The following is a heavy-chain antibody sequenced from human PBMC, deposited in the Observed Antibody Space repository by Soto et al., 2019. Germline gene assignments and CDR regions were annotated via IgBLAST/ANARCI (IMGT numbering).Heavy chain of an antibody. J-gene: IGHJ4*02. CDR2: ISAYNGNT. Sequence: QVQLVQSGAEVKKPGASVKVSCKASGYTFTSYGISWVRQAPGQGLEWMGWISAYNGNTNYAQKLQGIVTRTTDTHMRTAYMELRSRRTDDTAVYFCARDRLGGVVIKSSDYWGQGTLVTVSS. V-gene: IGHV1-18*01. CDR3: ARDRLGGVVIKSSDY. D-gene: IGHD3-3*01. CDR1: GYTFTSYG.